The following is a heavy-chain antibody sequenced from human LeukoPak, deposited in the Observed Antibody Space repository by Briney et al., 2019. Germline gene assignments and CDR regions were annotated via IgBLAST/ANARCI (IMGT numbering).Heavy chain of an antibody. CDR2: ISSSGSTI. CDR1: GFTFSSYE. V-gene: IGHV3-48*03. J-gene: IGHJ4*02. D-gene: IGHD3-16*01. CDR3: AKGAVMSHYFDY. Sequence: PGGPLRLSCAASGFTFSSYEMNWVRQAPGKGLEWVSYISSSGSTIYYADSVKGRFTISRDNSKNSLYLQMNSLRTEDTALYYCAKGAVMSHYFDYWGQGTLVTVSS.